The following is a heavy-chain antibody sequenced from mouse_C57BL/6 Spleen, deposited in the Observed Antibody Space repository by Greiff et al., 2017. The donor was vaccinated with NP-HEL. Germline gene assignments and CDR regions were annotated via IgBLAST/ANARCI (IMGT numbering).Heavy chain of an antibody. J-gene: IGHJ2*01. V-gene: IGHV1-64*01. Sequence: VQLQQSGAELVKPGASVKLSCKASGYTFTSYWMHWVKQRPGQGLEWIGMIHPNSGSTNYNEKFKSKATLTVDKSSSTAYMQLSSLTSEDSAVYYCARSDYSNYGGVYWGQGTTLTVSS. CDR2: IHPNSGST. CDR1: GYTFTSYW. CDR3: ARSDYSNYGGVY. D-gene: IGHD2-5*01.